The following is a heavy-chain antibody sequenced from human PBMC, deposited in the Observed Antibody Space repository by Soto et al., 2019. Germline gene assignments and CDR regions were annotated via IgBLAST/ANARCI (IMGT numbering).Heavy chain of an antibody. J-gene: IGHJ6*04. CDR1: GFSFSTYA. Sequence: GGSLRLSCAASGFSFSTYAMNWVRQAPGKGLEWVAYISSSGMTIYYADSVKGRFTISRDNAENSLYRQMHSLIEEDTAIYFCSIRNRRQNNAHHNLSLDVGGNGTTRPVSS. V-gene: IGHV3-48*02. D-gene: IGHD1-1*01. CDR3: SIRNRRQNNAHHNLSLDV. CDR2: ISSSGMTI.